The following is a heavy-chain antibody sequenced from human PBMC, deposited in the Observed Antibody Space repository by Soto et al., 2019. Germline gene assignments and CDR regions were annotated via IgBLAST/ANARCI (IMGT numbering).Heavy chain of an antibody. J-gene: IGHJ6*03. CDR3: AREAVKDDVWSGYYSPYYYYYLDV. CDR1: GGSLSRYF. V-gene: IGHV4-59*01. D-gene: IGHD3-3*01. Sequence: QVQLQESGPGLVKPSETLSLTCTVSGGSLSRYFWSWIRQPPGKGLEWIGYIYYSGSTNYNPSLKGRVTISVDTSKNQFSLNLRSATAAATAVYYCAREAVKDDVWSGYYSPYYYYYLDVWGKGTTVTVSS. CDR2: IYYSGST.